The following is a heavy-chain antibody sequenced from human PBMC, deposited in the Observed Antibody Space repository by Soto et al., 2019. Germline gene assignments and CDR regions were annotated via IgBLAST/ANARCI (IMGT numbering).Heavy chain of an antibody. D-gene: IGHD5-18*01. CDR2: IIPIFGTA. CDR1: GGTFSSYA. CDR3: AITAMINRDSSTSFDY. J-gene: IGHJ4*02. Sequence: GASVKVSCKASGGTFSSYAISWVRQAPGQGLEWMGGIIPIFGTANYAQKFQGRVTITADESTSTAYMELSSLKSEDTALYYCAITAMINRDSSTSFDYWGRGTQVTVSS. V-gene: IGHV1-69*13.